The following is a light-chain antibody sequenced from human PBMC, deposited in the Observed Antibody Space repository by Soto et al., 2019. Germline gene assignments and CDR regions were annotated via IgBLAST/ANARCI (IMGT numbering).Light chain of an antibody. J-gene: IGKJ5*01. V-gene: IGKV3-11*01. CDR3: QQYNSWPPIT. CDR2: DAS. Sequence: EIVLTQSPATLSLSPGERATLSCRASQSVSSYLAWYQQKPGQAPRLLIYDASNRATGIPARFSGSGSGTDLTLTISSLQSEDFAVYYCQQYNSWPPITFGQGTRLEIK. CDR1: QSVSSY.